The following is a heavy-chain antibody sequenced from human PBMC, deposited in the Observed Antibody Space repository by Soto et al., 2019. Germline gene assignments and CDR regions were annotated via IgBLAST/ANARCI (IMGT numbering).Heavy chain of an antibody. V-gene: IGHV3-48*02. CDR3: ARAPRGGLTDYYYYYGMDV. Sequence: GGSLRLSCAASGFTFSSYSMNWVRQAPGKGLEWVSYISSSSSTIYYADSVKGRFTISRDKAKNSLYLQMNSLRDEDTAVYYCARAPRGGLTDYYYYYGMDVWGQGTTVTVSS. CDR1: GFTFSSYS. J-gene: IGHJ6*02. D-gene: IGHD3-10*01. CDR2: ISSSSSTI.